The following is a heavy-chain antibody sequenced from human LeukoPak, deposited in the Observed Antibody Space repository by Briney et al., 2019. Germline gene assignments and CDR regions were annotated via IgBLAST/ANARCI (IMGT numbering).Heavy chain of an antibody. Sequence: SETLSLTCIVSGGSINNHYWTWIRQTPGKGLEWIGDIHYTGTTKHNPSLKSRVTISIDTSRNQFSLKVTSVTAADTAAYYCARLQGQWLLHDYWGQGTLVTVSS. D-gene: IGHD6-19*01. J-gene: IGHJ4*02. V-gene: IGHV4-59*11. CDR3: ARLQGQWLLHDY. CDR2: IHYTGTT. CDR1: GGSINNHY.